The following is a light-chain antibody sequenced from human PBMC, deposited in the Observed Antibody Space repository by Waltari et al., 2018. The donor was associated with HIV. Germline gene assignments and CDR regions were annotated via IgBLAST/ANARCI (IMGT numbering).Light chain of an antibody. J-gene: IGLJ3*02. CDR1: SSNIGAGYD. CDR2: GHR. V-gene: IGLV1-40*01. Sequence: QSVLTQPPSVSGAPGQRVTISCTGSSSNIGAGYDIHWYLHLPGTAPNLLIYGHRNRPAGVPRRFSGSKSGTSAFLASTGLQAEDEADYYCQSYDSSLSGWVFGGGTKLTVL. CDR3: QSYDSSLSGWV.